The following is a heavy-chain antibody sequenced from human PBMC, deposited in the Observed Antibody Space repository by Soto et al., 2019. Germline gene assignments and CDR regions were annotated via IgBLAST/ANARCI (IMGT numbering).Heavy chain of an antibody. D-gene: IGHD3-9*01. CDR2: IDPSDSYT. Sequence: PRGSLKISCEGSGYSFTNYWIGWVRQMPGKGLEWMGRIDPSDSYTNYSPSFQGHVTISADKSISTAYLQWSSLKASDTAMYYCARDYDILTALDYWGQGTLVTVSS. V-gene: IGHV5-10-1*01. CDR3: ARDYDILTALDY. CDR1: GYSFTNYW. J-gene: IGHJ4*02.